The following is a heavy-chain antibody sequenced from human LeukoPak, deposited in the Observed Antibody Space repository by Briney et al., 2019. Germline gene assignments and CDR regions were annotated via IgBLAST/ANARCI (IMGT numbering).Heavy chain of an antibody. J-gene: IGHJ6*02. Sequence: ASVKVSCKASGYTFTSYGISWVRQAPGQGLEWMGWISAYNGNTNYAQKLQGRVTMTTDTSTSTAYMELRSLRSDDTAVYYCARALVESKWLVPAIDVWGQGTTVTVSS. D-gene: IGHD6-19*01. CDR2: ISAYNGNT. V-gene: IGHV1-18*01. CDR3: ARALVESKWLVPAIDV. CDR1: GYTFTSYG.